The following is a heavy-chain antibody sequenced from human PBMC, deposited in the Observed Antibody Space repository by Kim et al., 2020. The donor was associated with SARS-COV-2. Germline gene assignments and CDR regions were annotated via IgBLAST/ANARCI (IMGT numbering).Heavy chain of an antibody. CDR1: GGSISSYY. Sequence: SETLSLTCTVSGGSISSYYWSWIRQPPGKGLEWIGYIYYSGSTNYNPSLKSRVTISVDTSKNQFSLKLSSVTAADTAMYYCARELCSSTSCYRGLFDYWG. J-gene: IGHJ4*01. D-gene: IGHD2-2*02. CDR2: IYYSGST. V-gene: IGHV4-59*13. CDR3: ARELCSSTSCYRGLFDY.